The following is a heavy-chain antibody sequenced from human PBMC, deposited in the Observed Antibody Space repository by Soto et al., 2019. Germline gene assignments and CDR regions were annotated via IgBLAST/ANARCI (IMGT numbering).Heavy chain of an antibody. CDR3: AAGGGLPRYY. J-gene: IGHJ4*02. V-gene: IGHV4-59*04. Sequence: PSDTLSLTCTVSGGSISSYYWSWIRQPPGKGLEWIGYIYHSGSTYYNPSLKSRVTISVDRSKNQFSLKLSSVTAADTAVYYCAAGGGLPRYYWGQGALVTVSS. CDR2: IYHSGST. D-gene: IGHD5-12*01. CDR1: GGSISSYY.